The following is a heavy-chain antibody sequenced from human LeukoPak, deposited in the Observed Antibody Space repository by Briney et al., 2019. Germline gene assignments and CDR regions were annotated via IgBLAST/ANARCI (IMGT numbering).Heavy chain of an antibody. CDR1: GFTFSSYG. Sequence: PGRSLRLSCAAPGFTFSSYGMHWVRQAPGKGLEWVAVIWYDGSNKYYADSVKGRFTISRDNSKNTLYLQMNSLRAEDTAVYYCAREAGVTYYFDYWGQGTLVTVSS. J-gene: IGHJ4*02. CDR3: AREAGVTYYFDY. D-gene: IGHD3-10*01. CDR2: IWYDGSNK. V-gene: IGHV3-33*01.